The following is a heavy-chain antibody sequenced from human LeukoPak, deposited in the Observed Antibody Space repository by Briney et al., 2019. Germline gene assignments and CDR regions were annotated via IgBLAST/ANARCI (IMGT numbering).Heavy chain of an antibody. J-gene: IGHJ4*02. Sequence: TGGSLRLSCAASGFTFKTYNMHWVRQAPGKGLEYVSTVSSNGGSTYYANSVKGRFTISRDNSKNTLYLHLGSLRVEDMAVYYCARDGYTSAAFDYWGQGALVTVSS. V-gene: IGHV3-64*01. CDR2: VSSNGGST. CDR3: ARDGYTSAAFDY. CDR1: GFTFKTYN. D-gene: IGHD5-24*01.